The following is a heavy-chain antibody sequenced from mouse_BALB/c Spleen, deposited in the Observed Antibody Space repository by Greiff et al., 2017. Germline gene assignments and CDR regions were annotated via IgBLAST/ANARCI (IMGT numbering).Heavy chain of an antibody. CDR2: ISSGGSYT. CDR3: ARGRTGAMDY. Sequence: EVKLVESGGGLVKPGGSLKLSCAASGFTFSSYAMSWVRQSPEKRLEWVAEISSGGSYTYYPDTVTGRFTISRDNAKNTLYLEMSSLRSEDTAMYYCARGRTGAMDYWGQGTSVTVSS. CDR1: GFTFSSYA. J-gene: IGHJ4*01. V-gene: IGHV5-9-4*01.